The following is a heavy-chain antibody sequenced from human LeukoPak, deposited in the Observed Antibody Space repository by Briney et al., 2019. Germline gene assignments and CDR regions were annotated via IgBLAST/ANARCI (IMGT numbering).Heavy chain of an antibody. J-gene: IGHJ4*02. CDR2: ISSSGDST. Sequence: GGFLRLSCAASGFTFNSYAMAWVRQPPGKGLEWVSAISSSGDSTYYTDSVKGRFTISRDNSKNTLYLEMSRLRADDTAVYFCAARPDRGLGPLDFWGQGTLVTVSS. CDR3: AARPDRGLGPLDF. V-gene: IGHV3-23*01. CDR1: GFTFNSYA.